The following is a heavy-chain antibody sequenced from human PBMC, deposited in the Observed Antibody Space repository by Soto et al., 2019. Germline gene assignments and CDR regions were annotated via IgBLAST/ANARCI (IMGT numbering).Heavy chain of an antibody. CDR3: VRDRRIYYSDPHDEFVASDYEV. D-gene: IGHD3-22*01. V-gene: IGHV1-69*01. Sequence: QVQLIQSEAEVKKPGSSVRVSCTASGGIFGSHGFSWVRQAPGQRLEWVGGLIPIFRTLAYTEKCQARVRIAADEPTNSVYLDLSSLTSEDTAVYYCVRDRRIYYSDPHDEFVASDYEVWGQGTMVSVSS. J-gene: IGHJ3*01. CDR2: LIPIFRTL. CDR1: GGIFGSHG.